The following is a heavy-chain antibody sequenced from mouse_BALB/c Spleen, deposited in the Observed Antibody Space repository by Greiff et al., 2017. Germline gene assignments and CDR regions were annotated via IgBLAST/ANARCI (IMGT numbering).Heavy chain of an antibody. CDR2: ISSGSSTI. D-gene: IGHD4-1*01. CDR1: GFTFSSFG. CDR3: ARSLGAGDY. V-gene: IGHV5-17*02. Sequence: EVKLVESGGGLVKPGGSRKLSCAASGFTFSSFGMHWVRQAPEKGLEWVAYISSGSSTIYYADTVKGRFTISRDNPKNTLFLQMTSLRSEDTAMYYCARSLGAGDYWGQGTTLTVSS. J-gene: IGHJ2*01.